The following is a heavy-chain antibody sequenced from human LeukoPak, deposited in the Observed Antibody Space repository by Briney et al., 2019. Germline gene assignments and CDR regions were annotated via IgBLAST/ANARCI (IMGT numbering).Heavy chain of an antibody. J-gene: IGHJ4*02. V-gene: IGHV3-21*01. Sequence: PGGSLRLSCAASGFTFSSYSMNWVRQAPGKGLEWVSSISSSSSYIYYADSVKGRFTISRDNAKNSLYLQMNSLRAEDTAVYYCARWGWSSSSNPDYWGQGTLVTVSS. D-gene: IGHD6-6*01. CDR3: ARWGWSSSSNPDY. CDR2: ISSSSSYI. CDR1: GFTFSSYS.